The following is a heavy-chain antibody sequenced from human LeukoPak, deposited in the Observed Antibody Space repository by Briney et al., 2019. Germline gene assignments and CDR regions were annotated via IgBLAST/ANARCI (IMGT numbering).Heavy chain of an antibody. D-gene: IGHD3-10*01. CDR2: ISGSGGST. Sequence: GGSLRLSCAASGFTSSSYAMSWVRQAPGKGLEWVSAISGSGGSTYYADSVKGRFTISRDNSIHTLYLQMSSLRAEDAAVYYCAKSGGLSGSGRLGMDVWGQGTTVTVSS. CDR1: GFTSSSYA. CDR3: AKSGGLSGSGRLGMDV. J-gene: IGHJ6*02. V-gene: IGHV3-23*01.